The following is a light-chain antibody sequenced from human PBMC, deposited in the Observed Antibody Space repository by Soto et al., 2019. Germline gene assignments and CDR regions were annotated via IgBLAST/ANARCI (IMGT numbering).Light chain of an antibody. V-gene: IGKV3-20*01. CDR3: QHYGSPRGT. Sequence: EIVLTQSPGTLSLSPGEGVALYCRASQSIDNRDLAWYQQKPGQAPRLLVYAASSRATGIPVRFSGSGSGTDFTLTISSLEPEDFAIYYCQHYGSPRGTFGQGTKVEIK. CDR1: QSIDNRD. CDR2: AAS. J-gene: IGKJ1*01.